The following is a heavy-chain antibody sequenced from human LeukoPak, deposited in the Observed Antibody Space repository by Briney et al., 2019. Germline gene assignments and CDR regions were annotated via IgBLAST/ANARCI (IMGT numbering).Heavy chain of an antibody. CDR1: ACTFSSYA. CDR3: AKGQYSSSWIFDY. J-gene: IGHJ4*02. D-gene: IGHD6-13*01. Sequence: GGSLRLSCAASACTFSSYAMSWVRQAPGKGLEWVSAISGSGDSTYYADSVKGRFTISRDNSKNTLYLQMNSLRAEDTAVYYCAKGQYSSSWIFDYWGQGTLVTVSS. CDR2: ISGSGDST. V-gene: IGHV3-23*01.